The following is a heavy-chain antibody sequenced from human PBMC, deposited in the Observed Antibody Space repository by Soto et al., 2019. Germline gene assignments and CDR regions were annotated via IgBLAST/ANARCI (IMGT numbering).Heavy chain of an antibody. J-gene: IGHJ5*02. D-gene: IGHD2-15*01. CDR1: GISVNSRSYY. CDR2: ISYSGST. CDR3: AKTGIYCTGHTCYSKWFDP. V-gene: IGHV4-61*03. Sequence: SETLSLTCAVSGISVNSRSYYWSWIRQPPGKGMEWIGYISYSGSTNYSPSLKSRVTISVDTSKNHFSLKLNSMTAADTAMYFCAKTGIYCTGHTCYSKWFDPWGQGTLVTVSS.